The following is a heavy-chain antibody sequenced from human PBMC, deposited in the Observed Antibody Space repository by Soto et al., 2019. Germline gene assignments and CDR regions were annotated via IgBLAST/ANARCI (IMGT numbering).Heavy chain of an antibody. CDR1: GGSFSGYY. Sequence: QVQLQQWGAGLLKPSETLSLTCAVYGGSFSGYYWTWIIQPPATGLEWIGEINHSGSTNYNPSLMSLVTITVVTSMIHFSMKQTFVAAADMAVYYCARVKSTGLFDYWGQGTLVTVSS. J-gene: IGHJ4*02. CDR3: ARVKSTGLFDY. V-gene: IGHV4-34*01. CDR2: INHSGST. D-gene: IGHD2-8*02.